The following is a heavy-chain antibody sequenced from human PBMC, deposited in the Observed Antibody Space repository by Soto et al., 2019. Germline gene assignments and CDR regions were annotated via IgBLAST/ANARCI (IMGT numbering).Heavy chain of an antibody. V-gene: IGHV3-48*02. CDR3: AIGFKTQLWAYFDS. J-gene: IGHJ4*02. Sequence: GGSLRLSCAASGFTFSSYAMNWVRQAPGKGLEWLSYIGISSSTTFYAASVKGRFTISRANAKNSLYLQMNSLRDEDTAVYYCAIGFKTQLWAYFDSLGQGPLFT. D-gene: IGHD5-18*01. CDR2: IGISSSTT. CDR1: GFTFSSYA.